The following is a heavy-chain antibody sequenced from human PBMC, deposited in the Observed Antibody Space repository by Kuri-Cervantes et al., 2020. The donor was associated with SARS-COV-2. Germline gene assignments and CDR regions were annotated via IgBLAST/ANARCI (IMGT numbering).Heavy chain of an antibody. CDR1: GGSFSGYC. V-gene: IGHV4-34*01. CDR2: INHSGST. Sequence: SETLSLTCAVYGGSFSGYCWSWIRQPPGKGLEWIGEINHSGSTNYNPSLMGRVFISVDKSNSQFSLRLTSVTAADTAVYHCARAYGLLRYIYYMDVWGKGTTVTVSS. D-gene: IGHD3-9*01. CDR3: ARAYGLLRYIYYMDV. J-gene: IGHJ6*04.